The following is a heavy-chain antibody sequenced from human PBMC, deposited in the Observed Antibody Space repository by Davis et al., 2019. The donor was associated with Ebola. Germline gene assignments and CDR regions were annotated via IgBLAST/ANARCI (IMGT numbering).Heavy chain of an antibody. D-gene: IGHD3-9*01. CDR3: ARDNHYDVLTGKYYYYFTDI. CDR2: MYSSGST. J-gene: IGHJ6*03. V-gene: IGHV4-4*07. CDR1: GGSINGYY. Sequence: ETLSLTCTVSGGSINGYYWSWIRQPAGKGLEWVGRMYSSGSTTYNPSLTGRAIMSVDTSKNEFSLRLSRVTAADTAVYFCARDNHYDVLTGKYYYYFTDIWGKGTTVTVSS.